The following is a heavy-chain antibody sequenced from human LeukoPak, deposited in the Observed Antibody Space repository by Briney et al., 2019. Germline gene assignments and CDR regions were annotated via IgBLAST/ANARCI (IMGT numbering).Heavy chain of an antibody. Sequence: PGGSLRLSCAASGFSVRTPYMTWVRQAPGKGPEWVSVIYGGDNTDYADSVKGRFTISRDNSDNTVDLQMNSLRAEDTAMYYCARQGSEIDYWGQGTLVAVSS. V-gene: IGHV3-53*01. CDR2: IYGGDNT. J-gene: IGHJ4*02. CDR3: ARQGSEIDY. CDR1: GFSVRTPY.